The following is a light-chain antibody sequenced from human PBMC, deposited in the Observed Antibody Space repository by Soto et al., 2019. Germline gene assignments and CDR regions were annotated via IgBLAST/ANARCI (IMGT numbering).Light chain of an antibody. V-gene: IGKV1-39*01. Sequence: DIQMTQSPSSLSASVGDRVTITCRASQTISNHINWYQQRQGTAPKVLVYAASTLQSGVPSRFSGSGSGTDFTLTISSLQPDDFATYYCQQSHNTPWTFGQGTKVEIK. CDR2: AAS. CDR1: QTISNH. CDR3: QQSHNTPWT. J-gene: IGKJ1*01.